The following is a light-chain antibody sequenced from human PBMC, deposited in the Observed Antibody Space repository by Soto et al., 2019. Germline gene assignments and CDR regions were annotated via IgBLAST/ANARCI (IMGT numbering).Light chain of an antibody. V-gene: IGLV1-44*01. CDR2: VDN. Sequence: QSVLTQSPSASGTPGQRVSISCSGSSSNIGAHTVDWYQLLPGTAPKVLIYVDNKRPSGVPDRFSGSKSGTSAPLAIDRLKSEDEADYYCAAWDDSLNGFVVGNGTKVTVL. CDR1: SSNIGAHT. J-gene: IGLJ1*01. CDR3: AAWDDSLNGFV.